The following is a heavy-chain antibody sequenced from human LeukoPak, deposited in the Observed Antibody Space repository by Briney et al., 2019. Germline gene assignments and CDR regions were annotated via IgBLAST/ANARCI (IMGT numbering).Heavy chain of an antibody. J-gene: IGHJ5*02. CDR1: GGSISSGSYY. CDR2: IYTSGST. Sequence: PSQTLSLTCTVSGGSISSGSYYWSWIRQPAGKGLEWIGRIYTSGSTNYNPSLKSRVTISVDTSKNQFSLKLSSVTAADTAVYYCARELGYCTNGVCPYSMKNWFDPWGQGTLVTVSS. CDR3: ARELGYCTNGVCPYSMKNWFDP. D-gene: IGHD2-8*01. V-gene: IGHV4-61*02.